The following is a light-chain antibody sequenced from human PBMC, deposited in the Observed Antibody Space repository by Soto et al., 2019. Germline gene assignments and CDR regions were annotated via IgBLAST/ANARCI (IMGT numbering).Light chain of an antibody. V-gene: IGKV1-12*01. CDR3: QQASSFAIT. Sequence: DFQMTQSPSSVSASVGDRVTITCRASQDISRWLAWYQQKPGRAPNLLIYSASSLLSGVPSRFSGSGSGTDFTLTISNLQPEDFAPYYCQQASSFAITFGGGTKVEI. CDR1: QDISRW. CDR2: SAS. J-gene: IGKJ4*01.